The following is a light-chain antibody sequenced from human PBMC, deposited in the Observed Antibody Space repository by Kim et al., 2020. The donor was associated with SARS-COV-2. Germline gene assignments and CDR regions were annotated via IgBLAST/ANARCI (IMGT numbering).Light chain of an antibody. CDR2: LGS. CDR1: RSLLHSNGYNF. CDR3: MQALPTLLYS. J-gene: IGKJ2*03. V-gene: IGKV2-28*01. Sequence: PASISCRSSRSLLHSNGYNFLDWYVQKPGQSPQLLIYLGSTRASGVPDRFSGSGSGTDFTLKISRVEAEDVGVYYCMQALPTLLYSFGQGTKLEI.